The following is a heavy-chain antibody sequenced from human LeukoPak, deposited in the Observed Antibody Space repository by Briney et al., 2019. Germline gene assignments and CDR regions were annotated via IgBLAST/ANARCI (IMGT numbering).Heavy chain of an antibody. CDR3: ARSLYDFWSGYKY. V-gene: IGHV4-30-4*08. CDR2: IYYSGST. D-gene: IGHD3-3*01. J-gene: IGHJ4*02. CDR1: GGSISSGDYY. Sequence: SETLSLTCTVSGGSISSGDYYWSWIRQPLGKGLEWIGYIYYSGSTYYNPSLKSRVTISVDTSKNQFSLKPSSVTAADTAVYYCARSLYDFWSGYKYWGQGTLVTVSS.